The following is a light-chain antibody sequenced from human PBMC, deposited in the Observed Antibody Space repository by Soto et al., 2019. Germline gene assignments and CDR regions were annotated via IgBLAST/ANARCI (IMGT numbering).Light chain of an antibody. CDR3: SSYTSSSTRV. J-gene: IGLJ2*01. CDR1: NSDIGAYDY. V-gene: IGLV2-14*01. CDR2: EVS. Sequence: QSALTQPASLSGSPGQSITISCTGTNSDIGAYDYVSWFQQHPGKAPKLMISEVSNRPSGVSNRFSGSKSGNTASLTISGLQAEDEADYYCSSYTSSSTRVFGGGTKLTVL.